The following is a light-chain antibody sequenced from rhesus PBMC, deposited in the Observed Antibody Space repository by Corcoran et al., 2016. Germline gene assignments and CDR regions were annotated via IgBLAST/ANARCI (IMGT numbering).Light chain of an antibody. CDR3: YQHSSGYS. J-gene: IGKJ2*01. Sequence: QVILTQSPATLSLSPGERATLSCRASQSVSSYLAWYQQKPGQAPRLLIYGASRRAPGIPDRFSGSGSGTDFTLTISSLGPEDVGLYHCYQHSSGYSFGQGTKVEIK. V-gene: IGKV3-10*01. CDR1: QSVSSY. CDR2: GAS.